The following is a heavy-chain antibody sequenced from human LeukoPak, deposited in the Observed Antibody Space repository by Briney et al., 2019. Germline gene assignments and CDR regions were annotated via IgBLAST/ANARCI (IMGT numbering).Heavy chain of an antibody. CDR2: LYSGGST. V-gene: IGHV3-66*01. CDR1: GFNGSSNY. J-gene: IGHJ4*02. CDR3: ARGPYGSGSYYKY. Sequence: GGAPRISPAPPGFNGSSNYKSLVRPAPRKRLGGGSNLYSGGSTYYADSVKGRFTISRGNSKNTLYLQMNSLRAEDTAVYYCARGPYGSGSYYKYWGQGTLVTVSS. D-gene: IGHD3-10*01.